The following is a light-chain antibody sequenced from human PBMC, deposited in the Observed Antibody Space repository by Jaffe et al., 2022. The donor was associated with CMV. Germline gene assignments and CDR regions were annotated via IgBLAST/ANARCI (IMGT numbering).Light chain of an antibody. CDR3: QQYDTSPTT. J-gene: IGKJ1*01. Sequence: EIVLTQSPGTLSLSPGERATLSCRASQSVSRSYLAWYQQKTGQAPRLLISGASSRATGIPDRFSGSGSGTDFTLTISRLEPEDFAVYYCQQYDTSPTTFGQGTRVEIK. CDR2: GAS. V-gene: IGKV3-20*01. CDR1: QSVSRSY.